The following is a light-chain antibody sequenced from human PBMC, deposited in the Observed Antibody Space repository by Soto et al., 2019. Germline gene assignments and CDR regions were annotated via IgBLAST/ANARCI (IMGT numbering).Light chain of an antibody. J-gene: IGKJ1*01. CDR2: KAS. CDR3: QHYNSYSEA. CDR1: QTISSL. Sequence: IQMTQSPSPLSCSVGYSVTITCRASQTISSLLAWYQQKPGKAPKLLIYKASTLKSGVPSRFSGSGSGTEFTLTISSLQPDDFATYYCQHYNSYSEAFGQGTKVELK. V-gene: IGKV1-5*03.